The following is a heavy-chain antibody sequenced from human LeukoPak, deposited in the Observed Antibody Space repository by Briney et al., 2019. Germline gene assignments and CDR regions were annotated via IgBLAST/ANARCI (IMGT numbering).Heavy chain of an antibody. CDR3: ARAYVPAALRDYYYYYGMDV. CDR2: ISPSSHYI. CDR1: GFTFSNYS. D-gene: IGHD2-2*01. Sequence: GGSLRLSCAGSGFTFSNYSINWVRQAPGKGLEWVSSISPSSHYIYYADSVRGRFTISRDNARNSLYLQMNSLRAEDTAVYYCARAYVPAALRDYYYYYGMDVWGQGTTVTVSS. V-gene: IGHV3-21*01. J-gene: IGHJ6*02.